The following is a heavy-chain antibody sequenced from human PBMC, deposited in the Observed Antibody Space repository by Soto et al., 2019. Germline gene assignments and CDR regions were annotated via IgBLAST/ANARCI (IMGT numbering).Heavy chain of an antibody. D-gene: IGHD3-22*01. CDR3: AVLNDDDSSGYYFD. J-gene: IGHJ4*02. CDR1: GYTFTSYD. Sequence: QVQLVQSGAEVKKPGASVKVSCKASGYTFTSYDINWVRQATEQGLEWMGWMNPNSGNTGYAHKFQGRVTMTRNTSISTAYMGLSSLRSEDTAVYYCAVLNDDDSSGYYFDWGQGTLVTVSS. V-gene: IGHV1-8*01. CDR2: MNPNSGNT.